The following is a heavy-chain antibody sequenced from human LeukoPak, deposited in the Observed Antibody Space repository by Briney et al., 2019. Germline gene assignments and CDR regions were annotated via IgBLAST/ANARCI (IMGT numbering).Heavy chain of an antibody. CDR3: ARDTPYYDFWSGYYTGYYYYGMDV. J-gene: IGHJ6*02. D-gene: IGHD3-3*01. CDR2: ISSSSSYI. Sequence: GGSLRLSCAASGFTFSSYAMSWVRQAPGKGLEWVSSISSSSSYIYYADSVKGRFTISRDNAKNSLYLQMNSLRAEDTAEYYCARDTPYYDFWSGYYTGYYYYGMDVWGQGTTVTVSS. V-gene: IGHV3-21*01. CDR1: GFTFSSYA.